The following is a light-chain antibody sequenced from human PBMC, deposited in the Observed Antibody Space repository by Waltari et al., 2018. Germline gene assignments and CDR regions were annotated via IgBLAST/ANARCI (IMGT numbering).Light chain of an antibody. V-gene: IGLV3-19*01. CDR2: DKN. Sequence: SSELTQDPAVSVAMGQTVRITCQGDSLRSYYASWYQQRPGQAPILVMYDKNNRPSGVPGRFSGSSSHNTGSLTITGAQAEDEASYYCHSRDASGVAGSFGGGTKLTVL. J-gene: IGLJ2*01. CDR1: SLRSYY. CDR3: HSRDASGVAGS.